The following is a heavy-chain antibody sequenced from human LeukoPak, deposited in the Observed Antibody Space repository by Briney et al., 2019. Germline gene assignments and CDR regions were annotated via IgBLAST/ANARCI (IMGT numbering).Heavy chain of an antibody. J-gene: IGHJ4*02. CDR3: VKDGSGSYYTYYFDY. CDR1: GFTFCRYA. D-gene: IGHD3-10*01. V-gene: IGHV3-64D*06. CDR2: ISRNGGST. Sequence: GGSLRLSCSASGFTFCRYAMHWVREAPGKGLEYVSAISRNGGSTYYADSVKGRFTISRDNSKKTLYLQMSSLRAEDTAVYYCVKDGSGSYYTYYFDYWGQGTLVTVSS.